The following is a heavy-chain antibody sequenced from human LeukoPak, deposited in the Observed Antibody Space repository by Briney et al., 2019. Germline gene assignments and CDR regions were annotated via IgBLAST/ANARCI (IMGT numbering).Heavy chain of an antibody. Sequence: GSLRLSCAASGFTFSDYYMSWIRQAPGKGLEWIGEINHSGSTNYNPSLKSRVTISVDTSKNQFSLKLSSVTAADTAVYYCARGTTFDYWGQGTLVTVSS. CDR1: GFTFSDYY. CDR2: INHSGST. V-gene: IGHV4-34*01. CDR3: ARGTTFDY. D-gene: IGHD1-7*01. J-gene: IGHJ4*02.